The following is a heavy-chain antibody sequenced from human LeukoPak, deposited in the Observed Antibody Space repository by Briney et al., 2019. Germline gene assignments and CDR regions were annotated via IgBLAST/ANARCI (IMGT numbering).Heavy chain of an antibody. CDR2: IKSKTDGETT. CDR1: GFTFTNAW. J-gene: IGHJ4*02. D-gene: IGHD3-10*01. Sequence: GGSLRLSCVDPGFTFTNAWMSWVRQAPGKGLEWIGRIKSKTDGETTNYAEPVRGRFTISRDDSKSAVYLQMSSLKIEDTAVYYCTTDLGTYYHGSQRLIPIDYWGQGTLVTVSS. V-gene: IGHV3-15*01. CDR3: TTDLGTYYHGSQRLIPIDY.